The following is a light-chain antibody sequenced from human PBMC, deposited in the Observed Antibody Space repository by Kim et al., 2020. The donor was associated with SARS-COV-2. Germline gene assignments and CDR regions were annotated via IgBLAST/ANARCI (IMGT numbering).Light chain of an antibody. V-gene: IGKV1-9*01. CDR3: QQLNSYPPT. CDR1: EGISGY. Sequence: SASLGYRVTITCRTSEGISGYLAWFQQQPGKAPKLLIYAASTLQGGVPSRFSGSGSGTEFTLTISSLQPEDFATYYCQQLNSYPPTFGQGTKLEI. J-gene: IGKJ2*01. CDR2: AAS.